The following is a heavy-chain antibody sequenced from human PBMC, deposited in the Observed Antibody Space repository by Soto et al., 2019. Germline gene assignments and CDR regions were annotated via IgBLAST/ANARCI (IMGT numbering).Heavy chain of an antibody. CDR3: AMTPGYCSSTSCYCWFDP. V-gene: IGHV3-23*01. Sequence: EVQLLESGGGLVQPGGSLRLSCAASGFTFISYAMSWVRQAPGKGLEWVSAISGSGGSTYYADSVKGRFTISRDNSKNTLYLQMNSLRAEDTAVYYCAMTPGYCSSTSCYCWFDPWGQGTLVTVSS. CDR1: GFTFISYA. D-gene: IGHD2-2*01. CDR2: ISGSGGST. J-gene: IGHJ5*02.